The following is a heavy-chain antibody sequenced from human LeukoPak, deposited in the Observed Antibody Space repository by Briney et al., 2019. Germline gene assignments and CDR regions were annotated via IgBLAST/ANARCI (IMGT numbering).Heavy chain of an antibody. CDR2: ISAYNGNT. CDR1: GYTFTSYD. V-gene: IGHV1-18*01. J-gene: IGHJ4*02. Sequence: ASVKVSCKASGYTFTSYDISWVRQAPGQGLEWMGWISAYNGNTNYAQKLQGRVTMTTDTSTSTAYMELRSLRSDDTAVYYCARDYYYDSSGYSPFDYWGQGTLVTVSS. CDR3: ARDYYYDSSGYSPFDY. D-gene: IGHD3-22*01.